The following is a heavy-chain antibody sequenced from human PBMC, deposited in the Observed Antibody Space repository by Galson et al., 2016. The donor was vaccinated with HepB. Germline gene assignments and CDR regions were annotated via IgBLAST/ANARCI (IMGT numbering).Heavy chain of an antibody. V-gene: IGHV3-53*04. CDR1: GFSVNNNY. CDR2: IFSDDST. CDR3: ARDRIQLERGWNFYYGMDI. D-gene: IGHD1-1*01. Sequence: SLRLSCAASGFSVNNNYMNWVRRAPGKGLGWVAVIFSDDSTSYADSVRGRFTISRHNSENTVYLQMNSLRAEDTALYYCARDRIQLERGWNFYYGMDIWGQGTTVTVSS. J-gene: IGHJ6*02.